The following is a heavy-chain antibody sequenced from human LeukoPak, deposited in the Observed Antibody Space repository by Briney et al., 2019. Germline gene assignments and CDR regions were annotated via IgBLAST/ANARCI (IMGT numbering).Heavy chain of an antibody. CDR2: ISAYNGNT. CDR3: ARDLTLVPTTGY. D-gene: IGHD2-15*01. J-gene: IGHJ4*02. CDR1: GYTFTSYG. Sequence: GASVKVSCTASGYTFTSYGISWVRQAPGQGLEWMGWISAYNGNTNYAQKLQGRVTMPTYSSTSTAYMEMRRLRSDDTAVYYCARDLTLVPTTGYWGQGTLVTVSS. V-gene: IGHV1-18*01.